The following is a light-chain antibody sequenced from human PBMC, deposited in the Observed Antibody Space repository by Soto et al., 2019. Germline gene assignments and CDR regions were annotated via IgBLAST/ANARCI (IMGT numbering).Light chain of an antibody. CDR3: SSFTTSNTWV. CDR1: SSDVGGYKY. J-gene: IGLJ3*02. Sequence: QSALTQPASVSGSPGQSITISCTGTSSDVGGYKYVSWFQQYPGKAPKLMIYEVNNRPSGVSNRFSGSKSGNTASLTISGLQAEDEADFYCSSFTTSNTWVFGGGTKLTVL. CDR2: EVN. V-gene: IGLV2-14*01.